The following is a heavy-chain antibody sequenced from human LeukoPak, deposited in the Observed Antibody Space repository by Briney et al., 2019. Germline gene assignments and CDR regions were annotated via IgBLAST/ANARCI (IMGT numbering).Heavy chain of an antibody. CDR3: AKVGEVGATTHYYYYMDV. CDR2: ISWDGGST. J-gene: IGHJ6*03. CDR1: GFTFDDYA. Sequence: PGGSLRLSCAASGFTFDDYAMHWVRQAPGKGLEWVSLISWDGGSTYYADSVKGRFTISRDNSKNSLYLQMNSLRAEDTALYYCAKVGEVGATTHYYYYMDVWGKGTTVTVSS. D-gene: IGHD1-26*01. V-gene: IGHV3-43D*03.